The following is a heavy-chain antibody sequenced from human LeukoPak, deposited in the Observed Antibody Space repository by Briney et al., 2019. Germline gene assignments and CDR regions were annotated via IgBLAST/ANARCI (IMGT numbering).Heavy chain of an antibody. J-gene: IGHJ5*02. V-gene: IGHV1-2*02. Sequence: ASVKVSCKASGYTFTGYYMHWVRQAAGQGLEWMGWINPNSGGTNYAQKFQGRVTMTRDTSISTAYMELSRLRSDDTAVYYCARLLGSYAGTLLDPWGQGTLVTVSS. CDR2: INPNSGGT. CDR1: GYTFTGYY. D-gene: IGHD1-14*01. CDR3: ARLLGSYAGTLLDP.